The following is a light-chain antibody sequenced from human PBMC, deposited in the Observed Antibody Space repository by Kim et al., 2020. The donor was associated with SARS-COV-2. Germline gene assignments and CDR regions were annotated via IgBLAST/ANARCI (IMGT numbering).Light chain of an antibody. CDR1: TGAVTSGYY. CDR2: STS. J-gene: IGLJ3*02. CDR3: LLHYGGARGV. Sequence: GGTVTLTCSSSTGAVTSGYYPNWFQQKPGEAPRALIYSTSNTHSWTPARFSGSLLGGKAALTLSGVQPEDEAEYYCLLHYGGARGVFGGGTQLTVL. V-gene: IGLV7-43*01.